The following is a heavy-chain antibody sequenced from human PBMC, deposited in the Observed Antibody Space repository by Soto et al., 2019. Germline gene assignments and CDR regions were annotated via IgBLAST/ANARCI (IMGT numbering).Heavy chain of an antibody. V-gene: IGHV1-69*01. CDR3: ARGQFHHVSNYYYALDV. CDR2: FIPMFNRP. J-gene: IGHJ6*02. Sequence: QVQLVQSGAEVKKPGPSVKVPCKAPGGTFTSYAIAWVRQAPGQGLEGMGGFIPMFNRPHSARKFQGRVTITADESTSTAYMDLSSLRSEDTAVYYCARGQFHHVSNYYYALDVWGQGTTVTVSS. CDR1: GGTFTSYA.